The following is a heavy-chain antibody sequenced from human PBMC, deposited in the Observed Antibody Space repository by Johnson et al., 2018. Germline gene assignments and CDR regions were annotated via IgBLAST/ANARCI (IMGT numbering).Heavy chain of an antibody. CDR1: GGSISNYY. D-gene: IGHD3-16*01. Sequence: QVQLQESGPGLVEASETLSLTCTVSGGSISNYYWSWIRQPPGKGLEWIGFIYSRGITNYNPSLKSRVTMSLDTSKNPFSLKLSSVTAADPAVYDCAGGVTMSCGMDVWGQGTTVNVSS. CDR2: IYSRGIT. V-gene: IGHV4-59*01. CDR3: AGGVTMSCGMDV. J-gene: IGHJ6*02.